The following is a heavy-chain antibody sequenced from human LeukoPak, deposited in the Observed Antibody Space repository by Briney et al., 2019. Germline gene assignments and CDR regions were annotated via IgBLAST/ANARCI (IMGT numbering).Heavy chain of an antibody. CDR2: ISWNSGSI. Sequence: GGSLRLSCAGSGFIFNNYAMHWVRQPPGKGLEWVSGISWNSGSIDYADSVKGRFTISRDNAKNSLYLQMNSLRVEDTAFYYRAKDNRRHYTSGPNPDSLHWGQGALVTVSS. CDR1: GFIFNNYA. V-gene: IGHV3-9*01. CDR3: AKDNRRHYTSGPNPDSLH. D-gene: IGHD6-19*01. J-gene: IGHJ4*02.